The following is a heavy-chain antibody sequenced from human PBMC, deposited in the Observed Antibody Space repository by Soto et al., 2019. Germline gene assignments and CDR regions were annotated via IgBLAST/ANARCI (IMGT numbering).Heavy chain of an antibody. CDR1: GDSLTSTNNY. Sequence: QVKLQESGPRLVKPSQTLSLNCNVSGDSLTSTNNYWAWIRHLPGKGLEWIGYVYYTGGTYFNPSVRSRVSMSVDTSTNQFSLILSSVTVADTAVYYCARQGHLTEQYNWFDLWGQGTLVTVSS. J-gene: IGHJ5*02. CDR3: ARQGHLTEQYNWFDL. CDR2: VYYTGGT. V-gene: IGHV4-31*03.